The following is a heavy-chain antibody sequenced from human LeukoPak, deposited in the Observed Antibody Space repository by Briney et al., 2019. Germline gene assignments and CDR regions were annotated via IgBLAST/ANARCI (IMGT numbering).Heavy chain of an antibody. CDR1: GGSISSGTYY. CDR2: IYTSGST. V-gene: IGHV4-61*02. CDR3: ARGMRYYGSGSYGI. D-gene: IGHD3-10*01. Sequence: SETLSLTCTVSGGSISSGTYYWSWIRQPAGKGLEWIGRIYTSGSTNYNPSLKSRVTISVDTSKNQFSLKLSSVTAADTAVYYCARGMRYYGSGSYGIWGQGTMVTVSS. J-gene: IGHJ3*02.